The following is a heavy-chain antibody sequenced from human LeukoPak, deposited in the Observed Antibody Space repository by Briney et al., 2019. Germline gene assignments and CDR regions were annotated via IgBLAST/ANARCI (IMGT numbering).Heavy chain of an antibody. J-gene: IGHJ4*02. Sequence: PGGSLTLSCAASGFIFNKYAMSWVRQAPGKGLERVSGISGSGDSTYYADSVRGRFTVSRDNSKNTVSLQMDSLRAEDTAVYYCAKMLASYSPLDYWGQGTVVTVSS. D-gene: IGHD2-15*01. CDR1: GFIFNKYA. CDR3: AKMLASYSPLDY. V-gene: IGHV3-23*01. CDR2: ISGSGDST.